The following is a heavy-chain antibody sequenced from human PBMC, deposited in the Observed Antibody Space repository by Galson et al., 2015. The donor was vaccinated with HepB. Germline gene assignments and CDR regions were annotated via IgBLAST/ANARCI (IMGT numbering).Heavy chain of an antibody. CDR2: IKQDGSEK. CDR1: GFTFSSYW. D-gene: IGHD3-22*01. V-gene: IGHV3-7*03. Sequence: SLRLSCAASGFTFSSYWMSWVRQAPGKGLEWVANIKQDGSEKYYVDSVKGRFTISRDNAKNSLYLQMNSLRAEDTAVYYCARGFRGSSGYFPDAFDIWGQGTMVTVSS. CDR3: ARGFRGSSGYFPDAFDI. J-gene: IGHJ3*02.